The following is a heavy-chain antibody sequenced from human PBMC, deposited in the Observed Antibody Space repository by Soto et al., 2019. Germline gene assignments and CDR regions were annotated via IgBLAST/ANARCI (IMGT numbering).Heavy chain of an antibody. J-gene: IGHJ3*02. V-gene: IGHV3-23*01. D-gene: IGHD4-17*01. Sequence: GGSLRLSCAASGFTFSSYAMSWVRQAPGKGLEWVSAISGSGGSTYYADSVKGRFTISRDNSKNTLYLQMNSLRAEDTAVYYCANPGVYDYGDPRHAFDIWGQGTMVTVSS. CDR3: ANPGVYDYGDPRHAFDI. CDR2: ISGSGGST. CDR1: GFTFSSYA.